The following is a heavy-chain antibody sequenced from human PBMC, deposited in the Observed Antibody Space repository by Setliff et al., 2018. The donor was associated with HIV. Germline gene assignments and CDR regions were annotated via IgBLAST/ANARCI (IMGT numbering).Heavy chain of an antibody. Sequence: LSLTCSVSGDSISRYYWSWIRQSPARGLEWIGYVYHSGTTNFNPSLKSRVTMSLDTSRSQLSLNLRSVTAADTGVYCCARVALLNDHILTAPEYVDIWGQGTQVTVSS. CDR3: ARVALLNDHILTAPEYVDI. D-gene: IGHD2-15*01. CDR2: VYHSGTT. CDR1: GDSISRYY. J-gene: IGHJ4*02. V-gene: IGHV4-59*03.